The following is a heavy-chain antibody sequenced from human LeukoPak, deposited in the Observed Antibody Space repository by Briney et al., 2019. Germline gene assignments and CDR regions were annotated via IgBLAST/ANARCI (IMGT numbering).Heavy chain of an antibody. Sequence: PSETLSLTCAVSGDSIRSSSYYWSWIRQPPGKGLEWIGEINHSGSTNYNPSLKSRVTISVDTSKNQFSLKLSSVTAADTAVYYCARGRRGAKLFGFYDFWSGYRDWGQGTLVTVSS. J-gene: IGHJ4*02. CDR3: ARGRRGAKLFGFYDFWSGYRD. CDR2: INHSGST. V-gene: IGHV4-34*01. D-gene: IGHD3-3*01. CDR1: GDSIRSSSYY.